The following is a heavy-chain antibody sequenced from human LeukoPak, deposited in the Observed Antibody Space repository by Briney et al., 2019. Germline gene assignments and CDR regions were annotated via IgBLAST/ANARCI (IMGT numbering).Heavy chain of an antibody. V-gene: IGHV3-30*04. CDR1: GFTFSTYA. CDR2: LSPDGTIK. CDR3: AREPIAAAPDYLDY. D-gene: IGHD6-6*01. Sequence: GGSLRLSCAASGFTFSTYAMHWVRQAPGKGLEWVAVLSPDGTIKIYADSVKGRFTISRDNSKDTLHLQLNSLRVKDTAIYFCAREPIAAAPDYLDYWGQGALVTVSS. J-gene: IGHJ4*02.